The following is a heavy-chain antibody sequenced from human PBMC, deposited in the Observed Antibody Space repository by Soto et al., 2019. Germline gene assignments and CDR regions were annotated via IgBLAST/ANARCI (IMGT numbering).Heavy chain of an antibody. J-gene: IGHJ4*02. Sequence: QVQLVQSGAEVKKPGASVKVSCKASGYTFPSYDINWVRQATGQGLEWMGWMNPNSGNTGYAQKFQGRVTMTRNTAISTAYMERSSLRSEDTAVYYCARGWGGGYDPGSYYFDYWGQGTLVTVSS. CDR1: GYTFPSYD. D-gene: IGHD5-12*01. CDR2: MNPNSGNT. V-gene: IGHV1-8*01. CDR3: ARGWGGGYDPGSYYFDY.